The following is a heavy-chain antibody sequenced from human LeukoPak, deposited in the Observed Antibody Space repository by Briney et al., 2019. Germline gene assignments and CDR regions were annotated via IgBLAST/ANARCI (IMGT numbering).Heavy chain of an antibody. Sequence: GGSLRLSCAASGFTVSSYWMSWVRQAPGKGLEWVANIKQDGSEKYYADSVKVRFTISRDNARNSLYLQMNSLRVEDTAVYYCARDPGSYTSYWGQGTLVTVSS. CDR2: IKQDGSEK. D-gene: IGHD1-26*01. J-gene: IGHJ4*02. CDR1: GFTVSSYW. CDR3: ARDPGSYTSY. V-gene: IGHV3-7*01.